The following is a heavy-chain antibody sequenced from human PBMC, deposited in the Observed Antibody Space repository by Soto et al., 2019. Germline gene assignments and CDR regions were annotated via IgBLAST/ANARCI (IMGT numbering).Heavy chain of an antibody. CDR2: VYGSGSN. Sequence: QITLQESGPTLVKPTQTLTLTCTFSGFSLTTGAVAVGWIRQPPGKALEWLAIVYGSGSNYYSPSLRSRLTITMNNSKTQVVLTLPDMDPVDTGTYFCVRRYDPYYFDYWGQGTLVTVSS. D-gene: IGHD1-1*01. CDR3: VRRYDPYYFDY. CDR1: GFSLTTGAVA. J-gene: IGHJ4*02. V-gene: IGHV2-5*04.